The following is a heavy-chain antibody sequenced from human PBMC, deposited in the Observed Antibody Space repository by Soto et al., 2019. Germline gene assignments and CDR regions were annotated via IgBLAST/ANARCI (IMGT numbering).Heavy chain of an antibody. CDR1: GFTVSSNY. CDR2: IWYDGSNK. Sequence: GGSLRLSCAASGFTVSSNYMSWVRQAPGKGLDWVAVIWYDGSNKYYADSAKGRFTISRDNSKNTLYLQMNSLRAEDTAVYYCARESGALTVTRYNWFDPWGQGTLVTVSS. CDR3: ARESGALTVTRYNWFDP. D-gene: IGHD4-4*01. J-gene: IGHJ5*02. V-gene: IGHV3-33*08.